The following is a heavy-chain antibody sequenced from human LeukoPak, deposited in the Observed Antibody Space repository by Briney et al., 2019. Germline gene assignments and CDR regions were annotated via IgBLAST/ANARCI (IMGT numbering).Heavy chain of an antibody. D-gene: IGHD6-13*01. CDR1: GYTFTSYD. J-gene: IGHJ1*01. Sequence: ASVKVSCKASGYTFTSYDMHWVRQAPGQGLEWMGFTNPSGGSTSYAQIFQGRVTMTRDTSTSTVYMGLSSLRSEDTAVYYCARGGSSWYRGSFQHWGQGTLVTVSS. CDR3: ARGGSSWYRGSFQH. CDR2: TNPSGGST. V-gene: IGHV1-46*01.